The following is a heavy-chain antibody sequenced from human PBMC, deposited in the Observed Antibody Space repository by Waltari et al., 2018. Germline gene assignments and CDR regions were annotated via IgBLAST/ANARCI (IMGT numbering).Heavy chain of an antibody. CDR2: IYFSGST. CDR1: GGSLSGYY. V-gene: IGHV4-59*01. J-gene: IGHJ4*02. D-gene: IGHD1-7*01. CDR3: ARRSGNYGQDFDY. Sequence: QVQLQESGPGLVKPSETLSLTGTVSGGSLSGYYWTWIRQPPGKGLEWIGYIYFSGSTNYNPSLKSRLTMSVDTSKNQFSLKLTSVTAADTAVYYCARRSGNYGQDFDYWGQGILVTVSS.